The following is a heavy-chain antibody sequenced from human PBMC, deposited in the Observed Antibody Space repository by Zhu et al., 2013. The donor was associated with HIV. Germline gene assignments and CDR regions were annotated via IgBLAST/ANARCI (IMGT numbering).Heavy chain of an antibody. Sequence: LVQSGPEVRRPGASVTVSCSASGYNFNNYFINWIRQAPGQGPEWMGWINPISGNTSYARNFHDRIAITRATSSDTIYLFLSRLRPDDTAVYFCARGGLAGSSGSWFDPWGQGTLVVVSS. CDR3: ARGGLAGSSGSWFDP. V-gene: IGHV1-2*02. CDR2: INPISGNT. CDR1: GYNFNNYF. D-gene: IGHD3-10*01. J-gene: IGHJ5*01.